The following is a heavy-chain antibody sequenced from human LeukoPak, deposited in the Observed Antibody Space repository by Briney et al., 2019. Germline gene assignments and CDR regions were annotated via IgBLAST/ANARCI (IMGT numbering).Heavy chain of an antibody. D-gene: IGHD5-12*01. Sequence: HGESLKISCKGSGYSFTSYWIGWVRQMPGKGLEWMGIIYPGDSDTRYSPSFQGQVTISADKSISTAYLQWSSLKASDTAMYYCARLGGGVDIVATIDAYFDYWGQGTLVTVSS. CDR1: GYSFTSYW. J-gene: IGHJ4*02. CDR3: ARLGGGVDIVATIDAYFDY. V-gene: IGHV5-51*01. CDR2: IYPGDSDT.